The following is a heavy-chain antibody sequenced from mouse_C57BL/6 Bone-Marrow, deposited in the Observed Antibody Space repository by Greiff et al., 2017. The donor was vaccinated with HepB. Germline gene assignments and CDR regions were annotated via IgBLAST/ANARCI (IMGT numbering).Heavy chain of an antibody. V-gene: IGHV5-4*03. CDR3: ARVRNGNYPYFDY. CDR2: ISDGGSYT. CDR1: GFTFSSYA. D-gene: IGHD2-1*01. J-gene: IGHJ2*01. Sequence: EVNVVESGGGLVKPGGSLKLSCAASGFTFSSYAMSWVRQTPEKRLEWVATISDGGSYTYYPDNVKGRFTISRDNAKNNLYLQMSHLKSEDTAMYYCARVRNGNYPYFDYWGQGTTLTVSS.